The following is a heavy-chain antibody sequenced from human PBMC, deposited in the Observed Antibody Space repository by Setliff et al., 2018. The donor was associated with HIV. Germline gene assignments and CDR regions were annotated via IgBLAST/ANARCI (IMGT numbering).Heavy chain of an antibody. D-gene: IGHD5-18*01. CDR1: GLTFSSYA. CDR3: TRVSAWIQLTYYFDY. J-gene: IGHJ4*02. Sequence: PGGSLRLSCTASGLTFSSYAMSWVRQAPGKGLEWVAFIRSKAYGGTTEYAASVKGRFSISRDDSKSIAYLQMNSLKAEDTAVYYCTRVSAWIQLTYYFDYWGQGTLVTVSS. V-gene: IGHV3-49*04. CDR2: IRSKAYGGTT.